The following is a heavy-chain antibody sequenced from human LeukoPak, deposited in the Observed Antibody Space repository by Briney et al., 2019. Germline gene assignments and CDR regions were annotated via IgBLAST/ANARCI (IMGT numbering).Heavy chain of an antibody. CDR2: ISAYNGNT. CDR3: ATSGVPAAIAWGDYYYYYYMDV. CDR1: GYTFTSYG. V-gene: IGHV1-18*01. Sequence: ASVKVSCKASGYTFTSYGISWVLQAPGQGLEWMGWISAYNGNTNYAQKLQGRVTMTTDTSTSTAYMELRSLRSDDTAVYYCATSGVPAAIAWGDYYYYYYMDVWGKGTRVTVSS. J-gene: IGHJ6*03. D-gene: IGHD2-2*01.